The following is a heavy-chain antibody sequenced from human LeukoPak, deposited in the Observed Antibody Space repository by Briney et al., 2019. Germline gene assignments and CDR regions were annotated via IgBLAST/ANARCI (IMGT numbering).Heavy chain of an antibody. J-gene: IGHJ6*02. CDR3: ARTPYYYYYGMDV. Sequence: SETLSLTCAVYGGSFSGYYWSWIRQPPGKGLEWIGEINHSGSTNYNPSLKSRVTISVDTSKNQFSLKLSSVTAADTAVYNCARTPYYYYYGMDVWGQGTTVTVSS. V-gene: IGHV4-34*01. CDR2: INHSGST. CDR1: GGSFSGYY.